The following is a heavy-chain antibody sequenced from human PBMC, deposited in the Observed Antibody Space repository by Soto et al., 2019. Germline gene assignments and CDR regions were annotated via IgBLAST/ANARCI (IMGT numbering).Heavy chain of an antibody. J-gene: IGHJ4*02. CDR2: IIPIFGTA. V-gene: IGHV1-69*13. D-gene: IGHD2-15*01. Sequence: GASVKVCCKASGCIFSSYAISWAGQEKGQGIEWIGGIIPIFGTANYAQQFQGRVTITADESTSTAYMELSSLRSEDTAVYYCATTGIEGYCSGGSCRDANLDYWGQGTLVTVSS. CDR3: ATTGIEGYCSGGSCRDANLDY. CDR1: GCIFSSYA.